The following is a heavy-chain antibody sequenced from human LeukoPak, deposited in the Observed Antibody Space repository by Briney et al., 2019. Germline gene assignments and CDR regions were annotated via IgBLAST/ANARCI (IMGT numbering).Heavy chain of an antibody. CDR2: ISSSSSYI. CDR1: GFTFISYN. J-gene: IGHJ4*02. V-gene: IGHV3-21*01. CDR3: ARTGVAVAGTVFFDY. Sequence: GGSLRLSCAASGFTFISYNMNWVRQAPGKGLEWVSSISSSSSYIYYADSVKGRFTISRDNAKNSLYLQMNSLRAEDTAVYYCARTGVAVAGTVFFDYWGQGTLVTVSS. D-gene: IGHD6-19*01.